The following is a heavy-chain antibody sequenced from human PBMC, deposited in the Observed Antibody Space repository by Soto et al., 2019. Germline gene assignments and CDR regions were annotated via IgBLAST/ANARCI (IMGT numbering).Heavy chain of an antibody. Sequence: GGSLRLSCAASGFSFSTYWMHWVRQAPGKGLVWVSRINSDGSSTTYADSVKGRFTTSRDNAKNTLYLQMNSLRAEDTAVYYCSRRLASGLVDYWGQGTLVTVSS. J-gene: IGHJ4*02. CDR2: INSDGSST. D-gene: IGHD6-13*01. V-gene: IGHV3-74*01. CDR3: SRRLASGLVDY. CDR1: GFSFSTYW.